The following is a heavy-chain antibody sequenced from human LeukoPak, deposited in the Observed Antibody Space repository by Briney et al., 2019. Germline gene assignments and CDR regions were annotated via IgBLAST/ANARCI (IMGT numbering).Heavy chain of an antibody. D-gene: IGHD3-10*01. CDR1: GGSVSGGGYY. Sequence: ETLSLTCTVSGGSVSGGGYYMSWVRQAPGKGLEWVSVIYSGGSTYYADSVKGRFTISRDNSKNTLYLQMNSLRAEDTAVYYCARDLAYGSGSYWGQGTLVTVSS. CDR2: IYSGGST. CDR3: ARDLAYGSGSY. V-gene: IGHV3-53*01. J-gene: IGHJ4*02.